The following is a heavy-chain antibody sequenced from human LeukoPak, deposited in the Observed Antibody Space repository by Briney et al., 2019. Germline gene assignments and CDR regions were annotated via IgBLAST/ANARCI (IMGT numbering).Heavy chain of an antibody. V-gene: IGHV3-21*01. CDR2: IRSSSSYI. D-gene: IGHD5-18*01. J-gene: IGHJ4*02. CDR3: ARDTAFDY. CDR1: GFTFSSYS. Sequence: PGGPLRLSCAASGFTFSSYSMNWVRQAPGKGLEWVSYIRSSSSYIYYADSVKGRFTISRDNAKNSLYLQMNSLRAEDTAVYYCARDTAFDYWGQGTLVTVSS.